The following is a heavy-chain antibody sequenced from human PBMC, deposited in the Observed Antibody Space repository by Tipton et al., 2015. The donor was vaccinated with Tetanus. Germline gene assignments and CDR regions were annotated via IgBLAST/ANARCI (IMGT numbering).Heavy chain of an antibody. D-gene: IGHD6-13*01. J-gene: IGHJ4*02. Sequence: TLSLTCGVFGDYLSDYYWTWVRQPPGKGLEWIGEIHRGGSTNYNPSLKSRVSMSVDTARNRFSLTLTSVTAADMAVYYCARSISAGSVWPYEHWGQGTLVTVSS. CDR1: GDYLSDYY. V-gene: IGHV4-34*01. CDR2: IHRGGST. CDR3: ARSISAGSVWPYEH.